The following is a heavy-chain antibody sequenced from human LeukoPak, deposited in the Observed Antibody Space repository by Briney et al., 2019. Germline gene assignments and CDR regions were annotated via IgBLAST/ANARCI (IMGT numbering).Heavy chain of an antibody. CDR3: ARASSWSRPYYYGMDV. CDR1: GYTFTSYY. CDR2: INPSGGST. V-gene: IGHV1-46*01. Sequence: ASVKVPCKASGYTFTSYYMHWVRQAPGQGLEWMGIINPSGGSTSYAQKFQGRVTMTRDTSTSTVYMELSSLRSEDTAVYYCARASSWSRPYYYGMDVWGQGTTVTVSS. D-gene: IGHD2-15*01. J-gene: IGHJ6*02.